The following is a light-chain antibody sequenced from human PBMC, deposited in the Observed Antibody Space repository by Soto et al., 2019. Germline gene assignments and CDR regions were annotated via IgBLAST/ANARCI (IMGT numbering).Light chain of an antibody. J-gene: IGKJ1*01. Sequence: ETVMTQSPATLSVSPGENATLSCRASQSVGTKFAWDQQKPGQAPRFLIYGASIRATGIPARISGSGSGTEFTLTISSLQSVDFAVYYCQQYDNWPRTLGQGNKVEVK. CDR2: GAS. CDR1: QSVGTK. CDR3: QQYDNWPRT. V-gene: IGKV3-15*01.